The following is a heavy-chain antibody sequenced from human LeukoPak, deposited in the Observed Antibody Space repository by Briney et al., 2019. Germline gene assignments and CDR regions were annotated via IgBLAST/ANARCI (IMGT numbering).Heavy chain of an antibody. CDR1: GYTLTELS. Sequence: ASVTVSCKVSGYTLTELSMHWVRQAPGKGLEWMGGFDPEDGETIYAQKFQGRVTMTEDTSTDTAYTELSSLRSEDTAVYYCATGVADAFDIWGQGTMVTVSS. D-gene: IGHD3-10*01. V-gene: IGHV1-24*01. J-gene: IGHJ3*02. CDR3: ATGVADAFDI. CDR2: FDPEDGET.